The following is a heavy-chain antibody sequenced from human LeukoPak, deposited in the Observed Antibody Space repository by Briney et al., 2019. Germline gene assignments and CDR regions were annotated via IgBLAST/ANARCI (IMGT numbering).Heavy chain of an antibody. CDR3: AKEGGDIVVVVAATFGDYDGAFDI. CDR1: GFTFSSYG. D-gene: IGHD2-15*01. V-gene: IGHV3-30*18. J-gene: IGHJ3*02. Sequence: GGSLRLSCAASGFTFSSYGMHWVRQAPGKGLEWVAVISYDGSNKYYADSVKGRFTISRDNSKSTLYLQMNSLGAEDTAVYYCAKEGGDIVVVVAATFGDYDGAFDIWGQGTMVTVSS. CDR2: ISYDGSNK.